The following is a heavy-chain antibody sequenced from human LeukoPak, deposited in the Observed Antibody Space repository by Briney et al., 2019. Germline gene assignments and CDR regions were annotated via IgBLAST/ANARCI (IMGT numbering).Heavy chain of an antibody. CDR3: ARGNYVDRFDL. CDR2: IYHTGST. J-gene: IGHJ5*02. CDR1: GGSFSNHY. D-gene: IGHD4-17*01. V-gene: IGHV4-59*11. Sequence: SETLSLTCTVSGGSFSNHYWSWIRQPPGKGLEWIGYIYHTGSTNYNPSLKSRVTISVDTSKNHFSLKLSSVTAADTAVYYCARGNYVDRFDLWGQGTQVTVSS.